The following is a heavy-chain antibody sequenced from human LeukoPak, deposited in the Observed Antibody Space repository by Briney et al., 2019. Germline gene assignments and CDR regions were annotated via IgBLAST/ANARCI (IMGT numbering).Heavy chain of an antibody. CDR1: GYSFTNYW. Sequence: GESLKISCQGSGYSFTNYWISWVRQMPGKGLEWMGRIDPSDSYTNYSPSFEGHVTIAVDKSITTAFLQWNSLKASDTAMYFCATGASKVTTDFANYWGQGTQVAVSS. CDR2: IDPSDSYT. CDR3: ATGASKVTTDFANY. D-gene: IGHD4-17*01. V-gene: IGHV5-10-1*01. J-gene: IGHJ1*01.